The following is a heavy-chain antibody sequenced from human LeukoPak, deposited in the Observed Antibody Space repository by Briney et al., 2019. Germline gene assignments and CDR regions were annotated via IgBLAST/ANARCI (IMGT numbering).Heavy chain of an antibody. CDR1: GFTFSGYW. V-gene: IGHV3-74*01. CDR3: ARDFFRSGTHSNDY. CDR2: IYSDGITT. Sequence: PGESLRLSCVASGFTFSGYWMHWVRQPPGKGLVWVSRIYSDGITTTYADSVKGRFTISRDNAKNTLYLQMNSLRAEDTAVYYCARDFFRSGTHSNDYWGRGTLVTVSS. D-gene: IGHD3-10*01. J-gene: IGHJ4*02.